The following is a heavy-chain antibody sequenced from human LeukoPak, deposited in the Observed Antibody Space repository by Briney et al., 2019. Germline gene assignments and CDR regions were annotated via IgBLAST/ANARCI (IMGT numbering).Heavy chain of an antibody. CDR2: IYNTVDV. Sequence: SETLSLTCTVSGGTVIGSYWTWIRQSPGGSLQYLGYIYNTVDVNYSPSLKSRVTISIDMSRNQVSLRLTSVTAADTAIYYCARSRNYDTTGFNPSYYLDSWGQGALVTVAS. CDR3: ARSRNYDTTGFNPSYYLDS. J-gene: IGHJ4*02. D-gene: IGHD3-22*01. V-gene: IGHV4-59*02. CDR1: GGTVIGSY.